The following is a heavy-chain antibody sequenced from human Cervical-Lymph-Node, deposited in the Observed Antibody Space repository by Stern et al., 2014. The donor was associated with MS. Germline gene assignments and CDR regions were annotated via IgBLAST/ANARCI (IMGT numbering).Heavy chain of an antibody. CDR2: IIPIVGIA. CDR3: AREGIQLWIDS. J-gene: IGHJ4*02. D-gene: IGHD5-18*01. V-gene: IGHV1-69*09. CDR1: GGTFSSYA. Sequence: VQLVESGAEVKKPGSSLKVSCKASGGTFSSYAINWVRQAPGQGLEWMGRIIPIVGIANYAQKFQGRVTITADKSTSTAYMELSSLRSEDTAVYYCAREGIQLWIDSWGQGTLVTVSS.